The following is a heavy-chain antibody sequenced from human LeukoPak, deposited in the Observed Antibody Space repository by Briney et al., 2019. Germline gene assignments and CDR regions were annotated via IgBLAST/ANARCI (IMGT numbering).Heavy chain of an antibody. CDR1: GGSIGSYY. V-gene: IGHV4-59*01. J-gene: IGHJ5*01. D-gene: IGHD4-17*01. Sequence: SETLSLTCTVSGGSIGSYYWSWIRQPPGKGLEWIGYINYSGTTNYNPSLKSRVSISVDTSKNQFSLKLSSVTAADTAVYYCARRTPVTPNSFDSWGQGTLVTVSS. CDR3: ARRTPVTPNSFDS. CDR2: INYSGTT.